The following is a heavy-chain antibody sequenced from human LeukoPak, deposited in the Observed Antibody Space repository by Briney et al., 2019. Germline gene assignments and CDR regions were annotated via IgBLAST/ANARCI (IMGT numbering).Heavy chain of an antibody. CDR2: TNSDGSNT. CDR3: ARGSSVWGSYRYTLD. CDR1: GFIFNDYW. V-gene: IGHV3-74*01. D-gene: IGHD3-16*02. J-gene: IGHJ4*02. Sequence: GSLRLSRAASGFIFNDYWMHWVRQAPGKGLVWVSRTNSDGSNTHYADSVRGRFTISRDNAKNTLYLQMNSLRAEDTAVYYCARGSSVWGSYRYTLDWGRGILVTVSS.